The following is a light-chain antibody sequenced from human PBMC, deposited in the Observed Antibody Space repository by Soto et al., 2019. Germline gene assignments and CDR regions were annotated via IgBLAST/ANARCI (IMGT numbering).Light chain of an antibody. CDR3: QSYDSSGFVV. CDR1: SSNIGAGYD. J-gene: IGLJ2*01. Sequence: QLVLTQPPSVSGAPGQRVTISCTGSSSNIGAGYDVHWYQQLPGTAPKLLIYGNTNRPSGVPDRFSGSKSGTSASLAITGLQAEDEADYYCQSYDSSGFVVFGGGTQLTVL. V-gene: IGLV1-40*01. CDR2: GNT.